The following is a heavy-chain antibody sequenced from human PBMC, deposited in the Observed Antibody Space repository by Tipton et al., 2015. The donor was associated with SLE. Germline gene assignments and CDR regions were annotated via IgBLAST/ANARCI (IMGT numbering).Heavy chain of an antibody. D-gene: IGHD3-22*01. J-gene: IGHJ4*02. V-gene: IGHV3-66*01. Sequence: SLRLSCAASGFTFSSNHMSWVRQAPGRGLEWVSVIYSGGSTYYADSVKGRFTISRDNSKNTLYLQMNSLRAEDTAVYYCARDAAGDYDSSGYYSFDYWGQGTLVTVSS. CDR2: IYSGGST. CDR1: GFTFSSNH. CDR3: ARDAAGDYDSSGYYSFDY.